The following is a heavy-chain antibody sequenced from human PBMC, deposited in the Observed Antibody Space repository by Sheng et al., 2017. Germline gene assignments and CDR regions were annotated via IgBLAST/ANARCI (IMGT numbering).Heavy chain of an antibody. CDR3: TRGISSPDV. V-gene: IGHV3-7*04. CDR2: IKRDGSEK. J-gene: IGHJ6*02. Sequence: EVQLVESGGGSVHPGESLRLSCAASGFTFRSYWMTWVRQAPGKGLEWVANIKRDGSEKSYVDSVKGRFTISRDNAKNSLYLQMSSLRAEDTAVYYCTRGISSPDVWGQGTTVTVSS. CDR1: GFTFRSYW. D-gene: IGHD2-2*01.